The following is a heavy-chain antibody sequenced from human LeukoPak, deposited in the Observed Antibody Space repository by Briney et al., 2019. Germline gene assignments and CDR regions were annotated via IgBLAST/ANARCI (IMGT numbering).Heavy chain of an antibody. Sequence: GASVKVSCKASGYNFTSYAFNWVRQAPGQGLEWVGWISTYNGNTNYAQKLQGRVTMTTDTSTSTAYMELTSLRSDDSPVYFCARVGGIAARKTFDIWSQGTMVTASS. V-gene: IGHV1-18*01. D-gene: IGHD6-6*01. CDR3: ARVGGIAARKTFDI. J-gene: IGHJ3*02. CDR2: ISTYNGNT. CDR1: GYNFTSYA.